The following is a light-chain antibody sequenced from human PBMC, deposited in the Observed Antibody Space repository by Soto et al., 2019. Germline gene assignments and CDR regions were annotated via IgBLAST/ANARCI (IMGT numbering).Light chain of an antibody. CDR1: QSVGSS. CDR2: DTF. V-gene: IGKV3-11*01. CDR3: QQRSNWPLT. J-gene: IGKJ4*01. Sequence: EIVLTQSPATLSLSPGERATLSCRASQSVGSSLAWYQQKPGQAPRLLIYDTFNRATGIPARFSGSGSGTDFTLTISSLEPEDFAVYYCQQRSNWPLTFGGRTKVEIK.